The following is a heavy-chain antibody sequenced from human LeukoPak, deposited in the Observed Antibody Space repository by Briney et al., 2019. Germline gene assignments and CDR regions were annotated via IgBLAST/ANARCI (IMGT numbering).Heavy chain of an antibody. D-gene: IGHD3-10*01. CDR3: ARGGNYYGSGSHQGG. Sequence: GASVKVSCKASGYTFTGYYMHWVRQAPGQGLEWMGWINPNSGDTNYAQKFQGRVTMTRDTSISTAYMELSRLRSDDTAVYYCARGGNYYGSGSHQGGWGQGTLVTVSS. J-gene: IGHJ4*02. V-gene: IGHV1-2*02. CDR2: INPNSGDT. CDR1: GYTFTGYY.